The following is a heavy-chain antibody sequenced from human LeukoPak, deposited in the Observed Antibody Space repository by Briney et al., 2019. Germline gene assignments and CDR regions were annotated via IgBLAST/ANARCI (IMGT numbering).Heavy chain of an antibody. J-gene: IGHJ6*03. D-gene: IGHD1-26*01. V-gene: IGHV3-15*01. CDR1: GFTFSNAW. CDR3: TTEVGAFPGYYYYYMDV. Sequence: PGGSLRLSCAASGFTFSNAWMSWVRQAPGKGLEWVGRIKSKTDGGTTDYAAPVKGRFTISRDDSKNTLYLQMNSLKTEDTAVYYCTTEVGAFPGYYYYYMDVWGKGTTVTVSS. CDR2: IKSKTDGGTT.